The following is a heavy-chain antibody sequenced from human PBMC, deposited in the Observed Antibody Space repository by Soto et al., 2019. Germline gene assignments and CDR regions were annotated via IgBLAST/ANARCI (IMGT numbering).Heavy chain of an antibody. CDR3: ARVGYSSPPVDY. D-gene: IGHD6-13*01. V-gene: IGHV4-31*03. Sequence: SETLSLTCTVSGGSISSGGYYWSWIRQHPGKGLEWIGYIYYSGTTYYNPSLKSRVTISVDTSKNQFSLKLSSVTAADTAVYYCARVGYSSPPVDYWGQGTLVTVSS. CDR2: IYYSGTT. CDR1: GGSISSGGYY. J-gene: IGHJ4*02.